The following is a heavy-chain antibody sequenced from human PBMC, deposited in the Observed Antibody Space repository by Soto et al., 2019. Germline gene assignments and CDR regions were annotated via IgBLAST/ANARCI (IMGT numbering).Heavy chain of an antibody. CDR2: ISFSGSS. V-gene: IGHV4-61*01. J-gene: IGHJ5*02. CDR1: GASVTSGRYY. Sequence: SETLSLTCTVSGASVTSGRYYRTWIRQPPGKGLEWLGYISFSGSSIYSPSVKSRLTLSVDTSKNQFSLKLSSVTAADTAVYYCASSARGMVRGVAPPWGQGTLVTVSS. CDR3: ASSARGMVRGVAPP. D-gene: IGHD3-10*01.